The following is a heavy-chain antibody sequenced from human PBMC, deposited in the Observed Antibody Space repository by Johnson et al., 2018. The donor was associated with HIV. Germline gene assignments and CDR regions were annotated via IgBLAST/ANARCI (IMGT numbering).Heavy chain of an antibody. Sequence: QVHLVESGGGVVKPGESLRLSCAASGFIFSDYYMTWIRQAPGKGLEWISYISSSGATIYYADSVKGRFTISRDNSKSSLYLQINSLRVEDTAVYYCARDDIRDGKSFDIWGQGTMVTVSS. CDR2: ISSSGATI. CDR1: GFIFSDYY. J-gene: IGHJ3*02. V-gene: IGHV3-11*04. CDR3: ARDDIRDGKSFDI.